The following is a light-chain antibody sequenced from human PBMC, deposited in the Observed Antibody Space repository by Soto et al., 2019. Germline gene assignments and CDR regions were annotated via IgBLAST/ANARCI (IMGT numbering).Light chain of an antibody. V-gene: IGKV3-11*01. CDR2: DAY. J-gene: IGKJ5*01. Sequence: EVLFTQSPVTLSISPGERATLSCRASQSFRGLLAWYQQKPGQAPRLLIYDAYNRATGIPPRFSGSGSGTDFTLTISSLEPEDSAVYYCQERHMWLITFGQGTRLEI. CDR3: QERHMWLIT. CDR1: QSFRGL.